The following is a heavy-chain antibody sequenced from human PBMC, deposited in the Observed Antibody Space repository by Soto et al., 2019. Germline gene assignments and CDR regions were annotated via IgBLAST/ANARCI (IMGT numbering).Heavy chain of an antibody. CDR2: INHSGST. CDR1: GGTFSGYY. J-gene: IGHJ2*01. V-gene: IGHV4-34*01. CDR3: ARVVVRGVIIRSRWYFDL. Sequence: PSETLSLTCTVYGGTFSGYYWSWIRQPTGKGLEWIGEINHSGSTNYNPSLKSRVTISVDTSKNQFSLKLSSVTAADTAVYYCARVVVRGVIIRSRWYFDLWGRGTLVTVSS. D-gene: IGHD3-10*01.